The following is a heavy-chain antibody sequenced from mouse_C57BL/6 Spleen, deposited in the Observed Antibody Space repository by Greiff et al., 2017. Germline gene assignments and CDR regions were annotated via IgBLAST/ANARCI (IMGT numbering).Heavy chain of an antibody. CDR2: INPNNGGT. V-gene: IGHV1-26*01. Sequence: EVQLQQSGPELVKPGASVKISCKASGYTFTDYYMNWVKQSHGKSLEWIGDINPNNGGTSYNQKFKGKATLTVDKSSSTAYMELRSLTSEDSAVYYCARRDGYYVFDYWGQGTTLTVSS. CDR1: GYTFTDYY. CDR3: ARRDGYYVFDY. D-gene: IGHD2-3*01. J-gene: IGHJ2*01.